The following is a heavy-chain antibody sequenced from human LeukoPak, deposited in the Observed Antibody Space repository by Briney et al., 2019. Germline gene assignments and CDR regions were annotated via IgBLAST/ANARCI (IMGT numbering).Heavy chain of an antibody. CDR3: AVLQYSGSYAAFDI. CDR1: GYSFTVYW. V-gene: IGHV5-51*01. Sequence: GESLKISCKTSGYSFTVYWIGWVRQMPGKGLECMGIIYPGDSDTRYSPSFQGQVTISADKSISTAYLQWSSLKASDTAMYYCAVLQYSGSYAAFDIWGQGTMVTVSS. D-gene: IGHD1-26*01. J-gene: IGHJ3*02. CDR2: IYPGDSDT.